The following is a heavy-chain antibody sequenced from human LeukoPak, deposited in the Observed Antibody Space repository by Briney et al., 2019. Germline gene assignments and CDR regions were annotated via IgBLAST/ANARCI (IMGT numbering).Heavy chain of an antibody. J-gene: IGHJ4*02. D-gene: IGHD3-3*01. V-gene: IGHV4-34*01. CDR3: ASLFRA. CDR1: GGSFSGYY. Sequence: SETLSLTCAVYGGSFSGYYWSWIRQPPGKGLEWIGEINHSGSTNYNPSLKSRVTISVDTSKNQFSLKLSSVTAADTAVYYCASLFRAWGQGTLVTVSS. CDR2: INHSGST.